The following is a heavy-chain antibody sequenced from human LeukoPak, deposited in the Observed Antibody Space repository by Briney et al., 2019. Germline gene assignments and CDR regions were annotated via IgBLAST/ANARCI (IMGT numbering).Heavy chain of an antibody. CDR3: ATDLWGTVSIAAPSY. D-gene: IGHD6-6*01. Sequence: ASVKVSCKVSGYTLTELSMHWVRQAPGKGLEWMGGFDPEDGETIYAQKFQGRVTMTEDTSTDTAYMELSSLRSEDTAVYYCATDLWGTVSIAAPSYWGQGTLVTVSS. CDR2: FDPEDGET. J-gene: IGHJ4*02. V-gene: IGHV1-24*01. CDR1: GYTLTELS.